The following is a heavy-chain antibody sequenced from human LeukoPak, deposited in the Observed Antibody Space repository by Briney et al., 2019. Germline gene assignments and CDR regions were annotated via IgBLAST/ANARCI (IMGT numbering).Heavy chain of an antibody. V-gene: IGHV1/OR15-3*02. CDR3: ARGLPRIAAAN. D-gene: IGHD6-13*01. J-gene: IGHJ4*02. Sequence: ASVKVSCNASGYTFTDYFMNWMRQAPGQRLEWMGWINAGNGNTKYSQKLQGRVTITRDTSASTAYMQLSSLRSEDTAVYYCARGLPRIAAANWGQGTLVTVSS. CDR1: GYTFTDYF. CDR2: INAGNGNT.